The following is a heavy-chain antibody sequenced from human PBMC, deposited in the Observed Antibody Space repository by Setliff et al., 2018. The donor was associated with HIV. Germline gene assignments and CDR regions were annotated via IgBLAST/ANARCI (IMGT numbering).Heavy chain of an antibody. CDR1: GVSLNSESYY. CDR2: MYYNGKI. J-gene: IGHJ6*02. Sequence: PSETLSLTCTVSGVSLNSESYYWGWVRQPPGKALEWVGSMYYNGKIFYNPSLRSRVTIFVDSSKNELSLRLQSVTAADTAVYYCARRGESTGSWFSSWYSYDMDVWGQGTTVTVSS. CDR3: ARRGESTGSWFSSWYSYDMDV. D-gene: IGHD2-15*01. V-gene: IGHV4-39*01.